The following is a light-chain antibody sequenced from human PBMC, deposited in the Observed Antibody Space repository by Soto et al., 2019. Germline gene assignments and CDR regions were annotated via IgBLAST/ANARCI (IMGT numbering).Light chain of an antibody. J-gene: IGKJ1*01. CDR2: AAS. Sequence: DIQMPQSPSSLSASVGDRVTITCRASQSISSYLNWYQQKPGKAPKLLIYAASSLQSGVPSRFSGSGSGTDFPLTISSLQPEDFATYYCQQSYSTPQTFGQGTKV. V-gene: IGKV1-39*01. CDR1: QSISSY. CDR3: QQSYSTPQT.